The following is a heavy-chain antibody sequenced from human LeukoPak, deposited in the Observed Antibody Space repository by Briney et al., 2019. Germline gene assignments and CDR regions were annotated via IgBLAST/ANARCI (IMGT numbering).Heavy chain of an antibody. D-gene: IGHD4-23*01. V-gene: IGHV3-21*01. CDR1: GFVFSDYV. Sequence: GGSLRLSCTASGFVFSDYVMNWVRQAPGKGLEWVSFISSSSSYIYCADSVKGRFTISRDNAKNSLYLQMNSLRAEDTAVYYCARNYGGNPGWFDPWGQGTLVTVSS. J-gene: IGHJ5*02. CDR3: ARNYGGNPGWFDP. CDR2: ISSSSSYI.